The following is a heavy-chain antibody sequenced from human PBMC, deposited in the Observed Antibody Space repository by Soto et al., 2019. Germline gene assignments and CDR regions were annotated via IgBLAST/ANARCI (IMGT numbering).Heavy chain of an antibody. CDR1: GFNFSTHA. Sequence: QVQLVESGGGVVQPGRSLRLSCAASGFNFSTHAMHWVRQAPGKGLECVAIVSFDGSNKYYADSVKGRFTISRDNSKNTLYLQRSGLTPGDTAVYYFERYQTGITTTGGGRIDHWGQGNLVSVSS. V-gene: IGHV3-30-3*01. D-gene: IGHD1-20*01. CDR3: ERYQTGITTTGGGRIDH. CDR2: VSFDGSNK. J-gene: IGHJ4*02.